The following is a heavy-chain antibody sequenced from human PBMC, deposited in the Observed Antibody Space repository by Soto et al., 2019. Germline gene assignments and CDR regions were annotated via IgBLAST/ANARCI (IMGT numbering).Heavy chain of an antibody. CDR1: GGSISSGGYS. Sequence: QLQLQESGSGLLKPSQTLSLTCAVSGGSISSGGYSWSWIRQPPGKGLEWIGYIYHSGSTYYNPSLRSRVTISVDRSKNQFSLKLSSVTAADTAVYYCARVGYCSGGRCYQPVALWGQGIPVTVSP. CDR3: ARVGYCSGGRCYQPVAL. V-gene: IGHV4-30-2*01. D-gene: IGHD2-15*01. CDR2: IYHSGST. J-gene: IGHJ5*02.